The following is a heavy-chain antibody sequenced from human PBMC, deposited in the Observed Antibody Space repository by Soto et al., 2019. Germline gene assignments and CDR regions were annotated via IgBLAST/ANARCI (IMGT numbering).Heavy chain of an antibody. V-gene: IGHV4-39*01. CDR3: ARGPPRCSSTSCYGEFDY. CDR1: GGSISSGGYY. D-gene: IGHD2-2*01. CDR2: IYYSGST. J-gene: IGHJ4*02. Sequence: SETLSLTCTVSGGSISSGGYYWSWIRQPPGKGLEWIGSIYYSGSTYYNPSLKSRVTISVDTSKNQFSLKLSSVTAADTAVYYCARGPPRCSSTSCYGEFDYWGQGTLVTVSS.